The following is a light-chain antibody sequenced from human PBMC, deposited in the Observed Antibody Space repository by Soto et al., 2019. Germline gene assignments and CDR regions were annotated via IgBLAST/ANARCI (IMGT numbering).Light chain of an antibody. J-gene: IGLJ2*01. Sequence: QSALTQPASASGSPGQSVTISCTGTSSDVGGYNYVSWYQQHPGKAPKLMIYDVNNRPSGVSNRFSGSKSGNTASLTISGRQAEDEADDYCSSYSGSSTVVFGGGTKLTVL. CDR3: SSYSGSSTVV. CDR1: SSDVGGYNY. V-gene: IGLV2-14*01. CDR2: DVN.